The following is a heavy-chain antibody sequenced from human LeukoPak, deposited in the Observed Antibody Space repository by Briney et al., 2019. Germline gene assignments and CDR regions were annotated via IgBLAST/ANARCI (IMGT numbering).Heavy chain of an antibody. CDR3: ARGPYFDSSGDY. CDR1: GFTFSSYS. Sequence: PGGSLRLSCAASGFTFSSYSMNWVRHAPGKGLDWVSYISSSSTIYYADSVKGRFTISRDNAKNSLYLQMNSLRAEDTAVYYCARGPYFDSSGDYWGQGTLVTVPS. V-gene: IGHV3-48*01. CDR2: ISSSSTI. J-gene: IGHJ4*02. D-gene: IGHD3-22*01.